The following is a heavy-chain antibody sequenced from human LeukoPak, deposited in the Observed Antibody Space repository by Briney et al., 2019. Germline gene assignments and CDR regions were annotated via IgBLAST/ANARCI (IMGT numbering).Heavy chain of an antibody. D-gene: IGHD3-3*01. Sequence: ASVKVSCKASGYTFTSYGISWVHQAPGQGLEWMGWISAYNGNTNYAQKLQGRVTMTTDTSTSTAYMELRSLRSDDTAVYYCARDSSCWSDPELADYWGQGTLVTVSS. V-gene: IGHV1-18*01. J-gene: IGHJ4*02. CDR3: ARDSSCWSDPELADY. CDR1: GYTFTSYG. CDR2: ISAYNGNT.